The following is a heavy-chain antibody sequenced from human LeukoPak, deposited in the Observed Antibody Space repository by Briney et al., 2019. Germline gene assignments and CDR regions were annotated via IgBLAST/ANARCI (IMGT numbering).Heavy chain of an antibody. CDR1: GASVNSDSYY. CDR3: ARHYRGLDY. CDR2: IYNGGST. Sequence: SETLSLTCTVSGASVNSDSYYWSWIRQPPGKGLEWVGHIYNGGSTNYNPSLKSRVTMSVDTSKNHFSVKLSSVAAADTAVYYCARHYRGLDYWGQGTLATVPS. D-gene: IGHD4-23*01. V-gene: IGHV4-61*03. J-gene: IGHJ4*02.